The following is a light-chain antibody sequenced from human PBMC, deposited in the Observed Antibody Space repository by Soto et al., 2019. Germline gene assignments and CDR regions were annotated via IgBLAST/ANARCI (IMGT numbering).Light chain of an antibody. CDR3: TSYTGSNIWV. J-gene: IGLJ3*02. V-gene: IGLV2-14*02. CDR1: TSDVGSYNL. CDR2: EVN. Sequence: QSALTQPASVSGSPGQSITISCTGTTSDVGSYNLVSWYQQYPGKAPKLMIYEVNKRPSGVPDRFSGSKSGNTASLTVSGLQAEDEADYYCTSYTGSNIWVFGGGTKLTVL.